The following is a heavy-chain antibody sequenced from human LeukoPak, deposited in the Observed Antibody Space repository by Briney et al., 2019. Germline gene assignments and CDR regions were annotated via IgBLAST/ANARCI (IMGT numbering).Heavy chain of an antibody. J-gene: IGHJ4*02. V-gene: IGHV1-46*02. Sequence: SVKVSRKASGYTFNSYYMHWVRQAPGQGLEWMGIINPSDDSTRYAQKFQGRVTMTKDTSTNTVYMDLSSLSSDDTAVYYCARAYYDSSAYHHAVYFDYWGQGTLVTVSS. CDR1: GYTFNSYY. CDR3: ARAYYDSSAYHHAVYFDY. CDR2: INPSDDST. D-gene: IGHD3-22*01.